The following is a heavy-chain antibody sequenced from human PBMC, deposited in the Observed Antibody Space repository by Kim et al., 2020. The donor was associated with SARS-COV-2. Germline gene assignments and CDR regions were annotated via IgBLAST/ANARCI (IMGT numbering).Heavy chain of an antibody. Sequence: SVKVSCKASGGTFSSYAISWVRQAPGQGLEWMGGIIPIFGTANYAQKFQGRVTITADESTSTAYMELSSLRSEDTAVYYCARVLRFLEWLSPKTDYYGMDVWGQGTTVTVSS. CDR1: GGTFSSYA. V-gene: IGHV1-69*13. J-gene: IGHJ6*02. CDR2: IIPIFGTA. D-gene: IGHD3-3*01. CDR3: ARVLRFLEWLSPKTDYYGMDV.